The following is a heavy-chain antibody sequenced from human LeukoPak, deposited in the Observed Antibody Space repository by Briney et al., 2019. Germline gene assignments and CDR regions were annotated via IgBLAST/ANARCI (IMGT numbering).Heavy chain of an antibody. D-gene: IGHD3-22*01. CDR3: AKANYYDSSGYYENLDY. Sequence: PGGSLRLSCAASGFTFSSNAMSWVRQAPGKGLEWVSAISGSGGSTYYADSVKGRFTISRDNSKNTLYLQMSSLRAEDTAVYYCAKANYYDSSGYYENLDYWGQGTLVTVSS. CDR1: GFTFSSNA. V-gene: IGHV3-23*01. J-gene: IGHJ4*02. CDR2: ISGSGGST.